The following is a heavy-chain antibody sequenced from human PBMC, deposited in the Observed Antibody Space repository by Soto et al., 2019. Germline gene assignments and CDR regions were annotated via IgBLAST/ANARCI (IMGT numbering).Heavy chain of an antibody. J-gene: IGHJ6*02. D-gene: IGHD3-10*01. Sequence: QVQLQESGPGLVKPSGTLSLTCAVSGGSISSSNWWSWVRQPPGKGLEWIGEIYHSGSTNYNPSLKSRVTISVDKSKNQFSLKLSSVTAADTAVYYCARDPITMVRGAGYYGMDVWGQGTPVIVS. CDR1: GGSISSSNW. CDR2: IYHSGST. V-gene: IGHV4-4*02. CDR3: ARDPITMVRGAGYYGMDV.